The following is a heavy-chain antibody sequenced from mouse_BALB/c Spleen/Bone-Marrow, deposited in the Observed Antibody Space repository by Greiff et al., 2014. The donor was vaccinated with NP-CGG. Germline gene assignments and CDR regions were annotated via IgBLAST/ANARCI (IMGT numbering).Heavy chain of an antibody. CDR3: ARNLYYFDY. Sequence: LVESGAELMKPGASVKISCKATGYTFSSYWIEWVKQRPGHGLEWIGEILPGSGGTNYNEKFKGKATFTADASSNTAYMQLSSLTSEDSAVYYCARNLYYFDYWGQGTTLTVSS. V-gene: IGHV1-9*01. J-gene: IGHJ2*01. CDR2: ILPGSGGT. CDR1: GYTFSSYW.